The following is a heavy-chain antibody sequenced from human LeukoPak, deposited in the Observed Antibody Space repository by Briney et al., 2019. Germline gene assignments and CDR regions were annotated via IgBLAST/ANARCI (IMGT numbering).Heavy chain of an antibody. V-gene: IGHV4-59*12. CDR3: ARDHGDYRSWFY. CDR1: GGSISSYY. J-gene: IGHJ4*02. D-gene: IGHD4-17*01. Sequence: PSETLSLTCTVSGGSISSYYWSWIRQPPGKGLEWIGYIYYSGSTNYNPSLKSRVTISVDTSKNQFSLKLSSVTAADTAVYYCARDHGDYRSWFYWGQGTLVTVSS. CDR2: IYYSGST.